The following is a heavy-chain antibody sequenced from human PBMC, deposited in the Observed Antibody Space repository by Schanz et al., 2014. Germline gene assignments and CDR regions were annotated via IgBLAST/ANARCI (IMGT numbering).Heavy chain of an antibody. V-gene: IGHV3-30*02. CDR1: GFTFSSYG. D-gene: IGHD3-22*01. CDR2: IRVDGSDK. Sequence: QVQLVESGGGVVQPGGSLRLSCAASGFTFSSYGMPWVRQAPGKGLEWVTFIRVDGSDKYYADSVKGRFSVSRDNSKNTLYLQMNSLRTEDTAVYFCAKSYDTSGYSGFDYWGQGTLVTVSS. J-gene: IGHJ4*02. CDR3: AKSYDTSGYSGFDY.